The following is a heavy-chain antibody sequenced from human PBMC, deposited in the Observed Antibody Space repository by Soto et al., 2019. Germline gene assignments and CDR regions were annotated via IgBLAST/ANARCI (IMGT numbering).Heavy chain of an antibody. CDR2: INHSGST. J-gene: IGHJ4*02. Sequence: SETLSLTCTVSGGSISSYYWSWIRQPPGKGLEWIGEINHSGSTNYNPSLKSRVTISVDTSKNQFSLKLSSVTAADTAVYYCARGGIAARFRYFDYWGQGTLVTVSS. V-gene: IGHV4-34*01. CDR1: GGSISSYY. CDR3: ARGGIAARFRYFDY. D-gene: IGHD6-6*01.